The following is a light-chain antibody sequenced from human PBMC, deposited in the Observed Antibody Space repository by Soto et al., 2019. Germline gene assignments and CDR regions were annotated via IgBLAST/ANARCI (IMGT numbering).Light chain of an antibody. V-gene: IGLV1-36*01. CDR1: SSNIGNNA. Sequence: QSVLTQPPSVSEAPRQRVTISCSGSSSNIGNNAVNWYQQLPGKAPKLLIYYDDLLPSGVSDRFSGSKSGTSASLAISGLQSEDEADYYCAAWDDSLKGYVFGTGTKVPS. J-gene: IGLJ1*01. CDR2: YDD. CDR3: AAWDDSLKGYV.